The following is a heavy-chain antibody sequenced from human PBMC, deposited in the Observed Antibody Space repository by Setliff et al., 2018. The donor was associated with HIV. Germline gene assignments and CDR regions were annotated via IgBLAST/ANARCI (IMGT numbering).Heavy chain of an antibody. CDR3: VRGYCSSTTCYDDYYYMDV. Sequence: ASETLSLTCTVSGGSISGYYWSWIRQPPGKGLEYIGSIFFTGSTNYNPSLKSRVTISVDTSKNQFFLKLSSVTAADTAVYYCVRGYCSSTTCYDDYYYMDVWGKGSTVTVSS. CDR2: IFFTGST. CDR1: GGSISGYY. V-gene: IGHV4-59*01. D-gene: IGHD2-2*01. J-gene: IGHJ6*03.